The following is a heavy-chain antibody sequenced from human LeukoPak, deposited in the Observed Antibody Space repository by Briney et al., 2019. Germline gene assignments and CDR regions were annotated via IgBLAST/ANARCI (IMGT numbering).Heavy chain of an antibody. CDR2: IRKKGDTYTT. D-gene: IGHD4-17*01. CDR1: GFTFSDHY. J-gene: IGHJ3*01. CDR3: VRVGPLDYGAFDV. Sequence: GGSLRLSCAASGFTFSDHYMDWVRQGPGKGLAWVGRIRKKGDTYTTEYAASVKGRFTISREDSKNSVYLRMNSLRTEDTAVYYCVRVGPLDYGAFDVWGQGTTVTVSS. V-gene: IGHV3-72*01.